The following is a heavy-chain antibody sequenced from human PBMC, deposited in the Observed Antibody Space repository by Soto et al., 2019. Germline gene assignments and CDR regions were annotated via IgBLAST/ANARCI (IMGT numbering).Heavy chain of an antibody. CDR3: ARDALGYCSSTSCPLPGSDWFDP. CDR1: GYSFTSYW. D-gene: IGHD2-2*01. V-gene: IGHV5-51*01. J-gene: IGHJ5*02. CDR2: IYPGDSDT. Sequence: PGESLKISCKGSGYSFTSYWIGWVRQIPGKGLEWMGIIYPGDSDTRYSPSFQGQVTISADKSISTAYLQWSSLKASDTAMYYCARDALGYCSSTSCPLPGSDWFDPWGQGTLVTVSS.